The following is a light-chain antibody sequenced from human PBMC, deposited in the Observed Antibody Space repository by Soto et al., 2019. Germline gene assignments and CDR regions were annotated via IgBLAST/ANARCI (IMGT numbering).Light chain of an antibody. V-gene: IGKV3-15*01. CDR1: QSVSSN. CDR2: GAS. J-gene: IGKJ1*01. CDR3: RQYNNWPPVT. Sequence: EIVMTQSPASLSVCPGERATLSCRASQSVSSNLAWYQQTPGQAPRLLIYGASTRATGIPARFSGSGSGTEFTLTISSLQPDDFSVYYCRQYNNWPPVTFGQGTKVDIK.